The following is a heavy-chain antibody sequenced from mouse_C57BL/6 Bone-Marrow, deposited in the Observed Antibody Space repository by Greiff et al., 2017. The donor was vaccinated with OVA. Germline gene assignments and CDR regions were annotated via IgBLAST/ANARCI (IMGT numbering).Heavy chain of an antibody. CDR2: IWWDDDK. J-gene: IGHJ4*01. D-gene: IGHD1-1*01. Sequence: QVTLKECGPGILQPSQTLSLTCSFSGFSLSTFCMGVGWIRQPSGKGLEWLAHIWWDDDKYYNPALKSRLTISKDTSKNQVFLKIANVDTADTATYYCARIRNFRVITTVDYYAMDYWGQGTSVTVSS. CDR1: GFSLSTFCMG. V-gene: IGHV8-8*01. CDR3: ARIRNFRVITTVDYYAMDY.